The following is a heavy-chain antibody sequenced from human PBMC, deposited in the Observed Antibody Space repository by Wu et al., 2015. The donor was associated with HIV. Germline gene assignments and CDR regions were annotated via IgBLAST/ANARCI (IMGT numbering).Heavy chain of an antibody. CDR3: AREVGAMLANWLDP. CDR2: ITPILGST. CDR1: RDSFSRFA. V-gene: IGHV1-69*11. Sequence: QVQLVQSGAEIKKPGSSVKVSCRASRDSFSRFAITWMRQAPGQGVECMGKITPILGSTVYTQKFQDRVTITADESTSTSYMELSSLTSEDTAVYYCAREVGAMLANWLDPWGQGTLVIVSS. J-gene: IGHJ5*02. D-gene: IGHD3-10*01.